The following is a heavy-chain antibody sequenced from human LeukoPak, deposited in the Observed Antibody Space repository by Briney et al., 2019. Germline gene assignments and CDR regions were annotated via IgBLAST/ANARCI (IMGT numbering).Heavy chain of an antibody. CDR1: GGTFRTFA. CDR2: IIPVFGSA. D-gene: IGHD2-2*01. Sequence: ASVKVSCKASGGTFRTFAISWVRQAPGQGLEWMGGIIPVFGSANYAQKFQGRVTITADESTSTAYLELSSLTSEDTAVYYCARDSGPHCGSANCPMEYFEYWGQGTLVTVSS. CDR3: ARDSGPHCGSANCPMEYFEY. V-gene: IGHV1-69*13. J-gene: IGHJ4*02.